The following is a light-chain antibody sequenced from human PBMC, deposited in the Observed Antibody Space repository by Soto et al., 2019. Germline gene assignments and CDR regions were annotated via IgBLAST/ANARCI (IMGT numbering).Light chain of an antibody. Sequence: QSVLTQPPSVSGAPGQRVTISCTGSSSNIGAGYDVHWYQQLPGTAPKLLIYGNSNRPSGVPDRFSGPKSGTSASLAITGLQAEDEADYYCQSYDSSLNSYVFGTGTKVTVL. V-gene: IGLV1-40*01. CDR2: GNS. J-gene: IGLJ1*01. CDR1: SSNIGAGYD. CDR3: QSYDSSLNSYV.